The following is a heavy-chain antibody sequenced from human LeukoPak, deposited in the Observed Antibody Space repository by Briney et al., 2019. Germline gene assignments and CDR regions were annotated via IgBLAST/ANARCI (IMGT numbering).Heavy chain of an antibody. CDR2: IKSKTDGATT. Sequence: GGSLRLSSAASGFTFSNAWMTWVRQAPGQGLEWVGRIKSKTDGATTDYAATVKGRFIISRDDSKRMLYLQMNSLKTEDTAVYYCALEFGQATDYWGQGTLVTVSS. J-gene: IGHJ4*02. CDR1: GFTFSNAW. D-gene: IGHD3-3*01. V-gene: IGHV3-15*01. CDR3: ALEFGQATDY.